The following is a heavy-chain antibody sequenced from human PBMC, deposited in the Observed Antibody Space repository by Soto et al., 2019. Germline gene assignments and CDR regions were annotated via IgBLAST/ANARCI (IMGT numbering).Heavy chain of an antibody. CDR2: INPSGGST. J-gene: IGHJ6*02. D-gene: IGHD3-10*01. CDR3: ARDPITMVRGNGMDV. V-gene: IGHV1-46*01. Sequence: QVQLVQSGAEVKKPGASVKVSCKASGYTFTSYYMHWVRQAPGQGLEWMGIINPSGGSTSYAQKFQGRVTMXXDXSXXTVYMELSSLRSEDTAVYYCARDPITMVRGNGMDVWGQGTTVTVSS. CDR1: GYTFTSYY.